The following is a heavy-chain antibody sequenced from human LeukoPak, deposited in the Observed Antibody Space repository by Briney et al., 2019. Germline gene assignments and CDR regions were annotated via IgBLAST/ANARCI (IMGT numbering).Heavy chain of an antibody. J-gene: IGHJ5*02. CDR1: VYTFTAYY. Sequence: ASLNVSCAASVYTFTAYYMPRVRRAPGQGVKWMGWIHPKSGGTNYAQKFQGWVTMTRDTSISTAYMELSRLRSDDTAVYYCARGPHLGYCSGGSCYWFDPWGQGTLVTVSS. D-gene: IGHD2-15*01. V-gene: IGHV1-2*04. CDR3: ARGPHLGYCSGGSCYWFDP. CDR2: IHPKSGGT.